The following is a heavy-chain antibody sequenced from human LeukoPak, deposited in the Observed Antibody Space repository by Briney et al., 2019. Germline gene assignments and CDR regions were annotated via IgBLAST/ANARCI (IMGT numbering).Heavy chain of an antibody. CDR2: ISYSGGT. D-gene: IGHD2-2*01. J-gene: IGHJ5*02. V-gene: IGHV4-61*01. CDR3: ARGYCTRTSCYEADP. CDR1: GGSVNSDNYY. Sequence: SETLSLTCTVSGGSVNSDNYYWNWIRQPPGKGLEWIGYISYSGGTNYNPSLKGRVTISVATSKKQFSLKLSYVTAADTAVYYCARGYCTRTSCYEADPWGQGTLVTVSS.